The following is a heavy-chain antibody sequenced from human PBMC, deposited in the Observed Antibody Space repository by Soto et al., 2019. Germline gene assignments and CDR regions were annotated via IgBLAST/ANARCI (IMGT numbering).Heavy chain of an antibody. CDR2: ISYSGST. Sequence: QLQLQESGPGLVKPSETLSLTCTVSGDSISISTYFWGWIRQPPGKGLEWIGSISYSGSTSYNPSLKRLVTMAGGTSRNQSSPKLSSVTAADTAVYYGARGLRWAWYFDYWGQGTLVTVSS. CDR3: ARGLRWAWYFDY. J-gene: IGHJ4*02. D-gene: IGHD4-17*01. CDR1: GDSISISTYF. V-gene: IGHV4-39*01.